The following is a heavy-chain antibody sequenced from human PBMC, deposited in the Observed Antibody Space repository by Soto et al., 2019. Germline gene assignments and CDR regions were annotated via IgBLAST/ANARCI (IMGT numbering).Heavy chain of an antibody. Sequence: ASVKVSCKVSGYTLTELSMHWVRQAPGKGLEWMGGFDPEDGETIYAQKFQGRVTMTEDTSTDTAYMELSSLRSEDTAVYYCATVERYYYDSSGYSHWGQGTLVTVSS. CDR3: ATVERYYYDSSGYSH. V-gene: IGHV1-24*01. CDR1: GYTLTELS. D-gene: IGHD3-22*01. CDR2: FDPEDGET. J-gene: IGHJ4*02.